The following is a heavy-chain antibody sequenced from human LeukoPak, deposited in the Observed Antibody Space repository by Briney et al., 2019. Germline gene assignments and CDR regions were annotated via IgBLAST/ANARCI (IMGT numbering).Heavy chain of an antibody. CDR3: ARAPATAIPPDLHFDY. CDR1: GGSISSSSYY. D-gene: IGHD2-2*02. CDR2: IYYSGST. V-gene: IGHV4-39*07. Sequence: SETLSLTCTVSGGSISSSSYYWGWIRQPPGKGLEWIGSIYYSGSTYYNPSLKSRVTISVDTSKNQFSLKLSSVTTADTAVYYCARAPATAIPPDLHFDYWGQGTLVTVSS. J-gene: IGHJ4*02.